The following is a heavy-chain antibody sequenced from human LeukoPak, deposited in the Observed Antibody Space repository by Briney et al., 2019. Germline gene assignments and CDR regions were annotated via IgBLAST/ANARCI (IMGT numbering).Heavy chain of an antibody. CDR1: GFTFSSYA. V-gene: IGHV3-48*04. CDR2: ISSSGSTI. J-gene: IGHJ6*03. Sequence: GGSLRLSCAASGFTFSSYAMSWVRQAPGKGLEWVSYISSSGSTIYYADSVKGRFTISRDNAKNSLYLQMNSLKTEDTAVYYCARGDFWSGYLYYYYYMDVWGKGTTVTVSS. CDR3: ARGDFWSGYLYYYYYMDV. D-gene: IGHD3-3*01.